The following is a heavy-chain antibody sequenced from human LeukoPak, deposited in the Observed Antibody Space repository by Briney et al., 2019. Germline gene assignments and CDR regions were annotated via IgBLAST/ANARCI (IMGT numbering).Heavy chain of an antibody. CDR1: GYTLTVLS. CDR3: ATVRLGGTVTLFDY. J-gene: IGHJ4*02. CDR2: FDPEDGET. V-gene: IGHV1-24*01. D-gene: IGHD4-17*01. Sequence: ASVKVSCKVSGYTLTVLSMHWVRQAPGKGLEWMGGFDPEDGETIYAQKFQGRVTMTEDTSTDTAYMELSSLRSEGTAVYYCATVRLGGTVTLFDYWGQGTLVTVSS.